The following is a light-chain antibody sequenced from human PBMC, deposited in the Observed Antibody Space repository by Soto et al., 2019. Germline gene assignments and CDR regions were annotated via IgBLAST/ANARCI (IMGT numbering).Light chain of an antibody. CDR1: QSVGSN. V-gene: IGKV3-15*01. J-gene: IGKJ5*01. CDR2: GAS. CDR3: QQYNNWPPLT. Sequence: EIVMTQSPATLSVSPGERATLSCRASQSVGSNLAWYQQKPGQAPRLLIYGASTRATGIPARFSGSGSGTEFTLTISSLQSEDFAVYYCQQYNNWPPLTFGQGTR.